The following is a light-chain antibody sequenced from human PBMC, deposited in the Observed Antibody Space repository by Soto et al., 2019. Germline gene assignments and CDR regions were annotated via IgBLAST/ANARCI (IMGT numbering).Light chain of an antibody. J-gene: IGLJ1*01. CDR2: EVS. Sequence: QSVLTQPASVSGSPGQSITISCTGTSSDVGGYNYVSWFQQHPGKAPKLMIFEVSDRPSGISNRFSGSKSGNTASLTISWLQDEDEADYYCSSYSSSSTLSVSGTGTKVTVL. V-gene: IGLV2-14*01. CDR3: SSYSSSSTLSV. CDR1: SSDVGGYNY.